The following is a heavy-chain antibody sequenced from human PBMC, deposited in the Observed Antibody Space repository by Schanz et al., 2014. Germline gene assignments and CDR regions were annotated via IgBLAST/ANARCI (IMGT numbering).Heavy chain of an antibody. CDR1: GGTFSSYT. V-gene: IGHV1-69*02. Sequence: QVQLVQSEAEVKKPGSSVKVSCKASGGTFSSYTISWVRQAPGQGLEWMGRIIPILGIANYAQNFQGRVTITADKSTSTAYMELTSLRSEDTAMYYCAGTYCSSTGCDTGYYYMDVWGKGTTVTVSS. J-gene: IGHJ6*03. CDR2: IIPILGIA. CDR3: AGTYCSSTGCDTGYYYMDV. D-gene: IGHD2-2*02.